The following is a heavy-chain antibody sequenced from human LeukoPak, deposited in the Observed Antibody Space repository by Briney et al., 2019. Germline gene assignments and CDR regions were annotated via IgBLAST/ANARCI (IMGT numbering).Heavy chain of an antibody. CDR3: ATEGGWQPTDYGDNVY. J-gene: IGHJ4*02. CDR1: GYTFTNYG. Sequence: ASVKVSCKASGYTFTNYGITWVRQARGQGLEWMGWISPYKGDRNYAQNLQGRLTMTTDTSTSTAYMEVRSLRSDDTAVYYCATEGGWQPTDYGDNVYWGQGTLVTVSS. D-gene: IGHD4-17*01. V-gene: IGHV1-18*01. CDR2: ISPYKGDR.